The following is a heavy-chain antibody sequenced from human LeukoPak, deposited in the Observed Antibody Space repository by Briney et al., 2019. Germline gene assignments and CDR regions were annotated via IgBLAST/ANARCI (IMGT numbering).Heavy chain of an antibody. CDR2: IYYSGST. J-gene: IGHJ6*02. Sequence: SETLSLTCTVSGGSVSSGSYYWGWIRQPTGKGLEWIGYIYYSGSTNYNPSLKSRVTISVDTSKNQLSLKLTSATAADTAVYYCARGASGTDVWGQGTTVTVSS. CDR3: ARGASGTDV. V-gene: IGHV4-61*01. CDR1: GGSVSSGSYY.